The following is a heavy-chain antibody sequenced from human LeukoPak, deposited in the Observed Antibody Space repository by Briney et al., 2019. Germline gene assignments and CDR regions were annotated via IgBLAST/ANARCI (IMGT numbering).Heavy chain of an antibody. Sequence: PGGSLRLSCAASGFAFSSYSMNWVRQAPGRGLEWVSAISGSGGSTYYADSVKGRFTISRDNSKNTLYLQMNSLRAEDTAVYYCARGFLEWLFDLDYWGQGTLVTVSS. D-gene: IGHD3-3*01. CDR2: ISGSGGST. V-gene: IGHV3-23*01. CDR3: ARGFLEWLFDLDY. CDR1: GFAFSSYS. J-gene: IGHJ4*02.